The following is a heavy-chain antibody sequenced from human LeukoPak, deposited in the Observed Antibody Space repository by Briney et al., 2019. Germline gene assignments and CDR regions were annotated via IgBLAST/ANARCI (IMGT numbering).Heavy chain of an antibody. D-gene: IGHD3-10*01. Sequence: GGSLRLSCAASGFTVSRDYMSWVRQAPGRGLEWVSTIYRDVGTYYADSVKGRFTISRDDSKNTVYLQLNSVPPEDTAVYYCGRDPGHPNGVGVWGHGTTVTISS. CDR3: GRDPGHPNGVGV. J-gene: IGHJ6*02. V-gene: IGHV3-66*02. CDR2: IYRDVGT. CDR1: GFTVSRDY.